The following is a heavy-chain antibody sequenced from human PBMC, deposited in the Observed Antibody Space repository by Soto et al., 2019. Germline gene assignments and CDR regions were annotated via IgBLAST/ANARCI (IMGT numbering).Heavy chain of an antibody. CDR1: GGSISSYY. D-gene: IGHD3-22*01. CDR3: ARDGYYYDSSGYQRVYYFDY. V-gene: IGHV4-59*01. J-gene: IGHJ4*02. CDR2: IYYSGST. Sequence: SETLSLTCTVSGGSISSYYWSWIRQPPGKGLEWIGYIYYSGSTNYNPSLKSRVTISVDTSKNQFSLKPSSVTAADTAVYYCARDGYYYDSSGYQRVYYFDYWGQGTLVTVSS.